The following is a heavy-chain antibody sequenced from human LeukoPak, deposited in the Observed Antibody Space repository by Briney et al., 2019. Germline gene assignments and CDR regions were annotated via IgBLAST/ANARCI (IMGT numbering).Heavy chain of an antibody. J-gene: IGHJ4*02. CDR3: AKGGFMITFGGVIVD. Sequence: GRALRLSCAASGFTLSSYGMHWVRQAPGKGREWVAVISYDGSNKYYADSVKGRFTISRDNSKNTLYLQMNSLRAEDTAVYYCAKGGFMITFGGVIVDWGQGTLVTVSS. D-gene: IGHD3-16*02. V-gene: IGHV3-30*18. CDR2: ISYDGSNK. CDR1: GFTLSSYG.